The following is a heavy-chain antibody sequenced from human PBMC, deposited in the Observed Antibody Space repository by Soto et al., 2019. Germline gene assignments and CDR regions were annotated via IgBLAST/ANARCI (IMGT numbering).Heavy chain of an antibody. CDR2: INHSGST. J-gene: IGHJ3*02. CDR1: GGSFSGYY. D-gene: IGHD3-10*01. V-gene: IGHV4-34*01. CDR3: ARASITMVRGVILDHDASDI. Sequence: SETLSLTCAVYGGSFSGYYWSWIRQPPGKGLEWIGEINHSGSTNYNPSLKSRVTISVDTSKNQFSLKLSSVTAADTAVYYCARASITMVRGVILDHDASDIWGQGTMVTVSS.